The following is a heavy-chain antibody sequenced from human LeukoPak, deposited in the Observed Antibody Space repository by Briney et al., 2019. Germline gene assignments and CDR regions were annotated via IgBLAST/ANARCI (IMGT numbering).Heavy chain of an antibody. V-gene: IGHV2-5*02. D-gene: IGHD3-10*01. CDR1: GFSLSTSGVG. Sequence: SGPTLVKPTQTLTLTCTFSGFSLSTSGVGVGWIRQPPGKALEWLALSYWDDDKRYSPSLKSRLTITKDTSKNQVVLTMTNMDPVDTATYYCARQTVTYYYGSGSYYDYWGQGTLVTVSS. CDR2: SYWDDDK. CDR3: ARQTVTYYYGSGSYYDY. J-gene: IGHJ4*02.